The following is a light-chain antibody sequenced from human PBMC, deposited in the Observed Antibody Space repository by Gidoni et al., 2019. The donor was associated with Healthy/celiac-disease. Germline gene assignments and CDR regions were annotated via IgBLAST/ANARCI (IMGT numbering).Light chain of an antibody. CDR3: QQSYSNPLT. Sequence: DLQMTQSPSSLSASVGDRVTITCRASQSISSYLNWYQHKPGKAPKLLIYAASSLQSGVPSRFSGSGSGTDFTLTISSLQPEDFATYYCQQSYSNPLTFGQXTKVEIK. V-gene: IGKV1-39*01. J-gene: IGKJ4*01. CDR1: QSISSY. CDR2: AAS.